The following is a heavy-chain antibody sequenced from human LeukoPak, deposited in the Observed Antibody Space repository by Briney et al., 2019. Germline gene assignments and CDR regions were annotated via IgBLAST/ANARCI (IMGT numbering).Heavy chain of an antibody. CDR3: ASGLGSGSYFRDDY. Sequence: GASVKVSCKASGYTFTSYGISWVRQAPGQGLEWMGWINPNSGGTNYAQKFQGRVTMTRDTSISTAYMELSRLRSDDTAAYYCASGLGSGSYFRDDYWGQGTLVTVSS. CDR2: INPNSGGT. CDR1: GYTFTSYG. J-gene: IGHJ4*02. D-gene: IGHD1-26*01. V-gene: IGHV1-2*02.